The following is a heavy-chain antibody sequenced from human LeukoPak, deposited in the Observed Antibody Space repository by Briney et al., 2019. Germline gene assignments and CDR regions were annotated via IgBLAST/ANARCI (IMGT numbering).Heavy chain of an antibody. V-gene: IGHV1-46*01. J-gene: IGHJ3*02. D-gene: IGHD5-18*01. CDR1: GYTFTSYY. Sequence: ASVKVSCKASGYTFTSYYIHWVRQAPGQGLEWMELINPSGGSTSHAQKFQGRVTMTRDTSTSTVYMELRSLRSEDTAVYYCAVAYSYGRDTFDIWGQGTMVTASS. CDR2: INPSGGST. CDR3: AVAYSYGRDTFDI.